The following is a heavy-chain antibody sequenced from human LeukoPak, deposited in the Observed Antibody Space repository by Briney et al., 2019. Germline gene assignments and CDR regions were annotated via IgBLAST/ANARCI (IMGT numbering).Heavy chain of an antibody. Sequence: GGSLRLSCAASGFTFSSYWMSWVRQAPGKGLEWVANIKQDGSEKYYVDSVKGRFTISRDNAKNSLYLQMNSLRAEDTAAYYCARSLRITMVRGVYFDYWGQGTLVTVSS. D-gene: IGHD3-10*01. J-gene: IGHJ4*02. CDR3: ARSLRITMVRGVYFDY. CDR1: GFTFSSYW. CDR2: IKQDGSEK. V-gene: IGHV3-7*01.